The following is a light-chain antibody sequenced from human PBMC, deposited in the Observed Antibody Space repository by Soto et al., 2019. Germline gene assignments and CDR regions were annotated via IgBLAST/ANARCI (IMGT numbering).Light chain of an antibody. J-gene: IGKJ5*01. CDR2: AAS. CDR1: QGISSW. CDR3: QQLDSMPIT. V-gene: IGKV1D-12*01. Sequence: IPMTQAPSCVAVSVIDRHSITCRASQGISSWLAWYQQKPGKAPKLLIYAASSLQSGVPSRFSGSGSGTDFTLTISSLQPEDFATYYCQQLDSMPITFGQGTRLEI.